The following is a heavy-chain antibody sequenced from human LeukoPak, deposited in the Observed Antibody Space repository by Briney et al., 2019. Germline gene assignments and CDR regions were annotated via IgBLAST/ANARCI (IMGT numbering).Heavy chain of an antibody. Sequence: PGGSLRLSCAASGFTFSSYGMHWVRQAPGKGLEWVAVIWYDGSNKYYADSVKGRFTISRDNSKNTLYLQMNSLRAEDTAVYYCAKDSLYGSGSYINFWGQGILVTVSS. CDR2: IWYDGSNK. CDR1: GFTFSSYG. D-gene: IGHD3-10*01. V-gene: IGHV3-30*02. CDR3: AKDSLYGSGSYINF. J-gene: IGHJ4*02.